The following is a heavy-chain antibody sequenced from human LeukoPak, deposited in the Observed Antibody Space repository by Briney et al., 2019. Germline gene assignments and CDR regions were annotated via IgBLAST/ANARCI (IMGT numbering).Heavy chain of an antibody. D-gene: IGHD5-24*01. Sequence: SETLSLTCTVSGGSISSYYWSWIRQPPGKGLEWIGYIYYSGSTNYNPSLKSRVTISVDTSKNQFSLKLSSVTAADTAVYYCARTEMATSGYYFDYWGQGTLVTVSS. J-gene: IGHJ4*02. CDR2: IYYSGST. CDR1: GGSISSYY. V-gene: IGHV4-59*08. CDR3: ARTEMATSGYYFDY.